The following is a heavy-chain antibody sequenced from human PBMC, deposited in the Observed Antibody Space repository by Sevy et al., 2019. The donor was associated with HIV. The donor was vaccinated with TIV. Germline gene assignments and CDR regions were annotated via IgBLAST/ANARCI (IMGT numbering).Heavy chain of an antibody. CDR3: AKDRVEDGGY. CDR1: GFTFSRYA. CDR2: ISGSGGST. Sequence: GGSLRLSCAASGFTFSRYAMSWVRQAPGKGLEWVSAISGSGGSTYYADSVKGRFTISRDNSKNMLYLQMNNLRAEDTAVCYCAKDRVEDGGYWGQGTLVTVSS. J-gene: IGHJ4*02. D-gene: IGHD4-17*01. V-gene: IGHV3-23*01.